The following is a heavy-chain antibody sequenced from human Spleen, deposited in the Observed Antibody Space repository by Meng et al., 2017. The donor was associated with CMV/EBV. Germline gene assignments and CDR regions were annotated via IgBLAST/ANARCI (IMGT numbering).Heavy chain of an antibody. J-gene: IGHJ6*02. V-gene: IGHV3-30*02. D-gene: IGHD2-15*01. CDR3: ARGYEVMDV. CDR1: GFTFSSYG. Sequence: GESLKISCAASGFTFSSYGMHWVRQAPGKGLEWVAFIRYDGSNKYYADSVKGRFTISRDNSKNTLYLQMNSLRAEDTAVYYCARGYEVMDVWGQGTTVTVSS. CDR2: IRYDGSNK.